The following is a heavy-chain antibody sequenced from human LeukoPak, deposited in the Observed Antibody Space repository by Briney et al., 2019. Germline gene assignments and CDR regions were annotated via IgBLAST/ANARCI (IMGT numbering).Heavy chain of an antibody. D-gene: IGHD2-21*02. J-gene: IGHJ4*02. Sequence: PGGSLRLSCAASGFTFSTYSMSWVRQAPGKGLEWVSLINSDDKTYYADSVKGRFTISRDNSKNMLFLQMNSLTADDTAVFYCAKEPPQCGADCFSLLDYWGQGTLVTVSS. CDR3: AKEPPQCGADCFSLLDY. V-gene: IGHV3-23*01. CDR2: INSDDKT. CDR1: GFTFSTYS.